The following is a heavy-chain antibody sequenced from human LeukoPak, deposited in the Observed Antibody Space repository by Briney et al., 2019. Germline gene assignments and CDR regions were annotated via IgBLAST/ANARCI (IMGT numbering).Heavy chain of an antibody. D-gene: IGHD3-9*01. Sequence: GGSLRLSCAASGFTFGDQWMNWVRQAPGQGLEWVACIKHDGSEKYYVDSVEGRFTISRDNAKNSLYLQMNSLRAEDTAVYYCARTHYDILTGSNWFDPWGQGTLVTVSS. CDR1: GFTFGDQW. CDR3: ARTHYDILTGSNWFDP. V-gene: IGHV3-7*03. J-gene: IGHJ5*02. CDR2: IKHDGSEK.